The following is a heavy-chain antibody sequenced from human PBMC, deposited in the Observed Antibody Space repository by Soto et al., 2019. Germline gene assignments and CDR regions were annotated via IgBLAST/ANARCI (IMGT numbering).Heavy chain of an antibody. CDR1: GGTYSSYA. J-gene: IGHJ6*02. Sequence: SVKVSCKASGGTYSSYAISWVRQAPGQGLEWMGGIIPIFGTANYTQKFQCRVTITADESTSTAYMELSSLRSEDTAVYYCAKNYGDYDNGNYYYDMDVWGQGTTVTVSS. CDR3: AKNYGDYDNGNYYYDMDV. CDR2: IIPIFGTA. V-gene: IGHV1-69*13. D-gene: IGHD4-17*01.